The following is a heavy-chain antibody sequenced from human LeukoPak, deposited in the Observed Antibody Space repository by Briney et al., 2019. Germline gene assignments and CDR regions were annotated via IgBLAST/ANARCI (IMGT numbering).Heavy chain of an antibody. D-gene: IGHD6-13*01. CDR1: GYSISSGYY. V-gene: IGHV4-38-2*01. CDR2: IYHSGST. Sequence: SETLSLTCAVSGYSISSGYYWGWIRQPPGKGLEWIGSIYHSGSTYYNPSLKSRVTIPVDTSKNQFSLKLSSVTAADTAVYYCARVVGSSWYCFDYWGQGTLVTVSS. CDR3: ARVVGSSWYCFDY. J-gene: IGHJ4*02.